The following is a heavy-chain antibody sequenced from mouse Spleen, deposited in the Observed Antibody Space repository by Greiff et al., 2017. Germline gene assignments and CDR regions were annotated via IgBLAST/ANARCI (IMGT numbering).Heavy chain of an antibody. CDR1: GYTFTSYG. V-gene: IGHV1-81*01. CDR3: ARYYGNYVYFDV. D-gene: IGHD2-1*01. Sequence: VQLQQSGAELARPGASVKLSCKASGYTFTSYGISWVKQRTGQGLEWIGEIYPRSGNTYYNEKFKGKATLTADKSSSTAYMELRSLTSEDSAVYFCARYYGNYVYFDVWGAGTTVTVSS. J-gene: IGHJ1*01. CDR2: IYPRSGNT.